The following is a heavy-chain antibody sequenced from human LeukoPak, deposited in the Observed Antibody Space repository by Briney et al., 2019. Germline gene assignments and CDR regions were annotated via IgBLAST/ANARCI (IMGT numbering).Heavy chain of an antibody. D-gene: IGHD2-8*01. J-gene: IGHJ3*02. V-gene: IGHV3-23*01. Sequence: GGSLRLSCAASGFTFSSYAMSWVRQAPGKGLEWVSAISGSGGSAYYADSVKGRFTISRDNSENTLYLQMNSLRAEDTAVYYCAKDGLMAFDIWGQGTMVTVSS. CDR1: GFTFSSYA. CDR3: AKDGLMAFDI. CDR2: ISGSGGSA.